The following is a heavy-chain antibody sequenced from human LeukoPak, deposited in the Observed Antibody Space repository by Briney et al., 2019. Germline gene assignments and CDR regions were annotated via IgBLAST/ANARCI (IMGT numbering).Heavy chain of an antibody. V-gene: IGHV4-61*02. CDR3: AREEGGSIGY. J-gene: IGHJ4*02. D-gene: IGHD6-25*01. Sequence: SETLSLTCTVSGDSISSGSYYWSWIRQPAGKGLEWIGRIYTSGSTNYNPSLKSRVTMSVDTSKNQFSLKLSSVTAADTAVYYCAREEGGSIGYWGQGTLVTVSS. CDR1: GDSISSGSYY. CDR2: IYTSGST.